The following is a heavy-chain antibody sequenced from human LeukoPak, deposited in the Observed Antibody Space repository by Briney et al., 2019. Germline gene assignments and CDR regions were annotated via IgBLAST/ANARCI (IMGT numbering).Heavy chain of an antibody. V-gene: IGHV4-34*01. D-gene: IGHD4-23*01. J-gene: IGHJ6*02. CDR3: ARTNRGYGGNLKNYYYGMDV. CDR2: INHSGST. Sequence: KPSETLSLTCAVYGGSFSGYYWSWIRQPPGKGLEWIGEINHSGSTNYNPSLKSRVTISVDTSKNQFSLKLSSVTAADTAVYYCARTNRGYGGNLKNYYYGMDVWGQGTTVTVSS. CDR1: GGSFSGYY.